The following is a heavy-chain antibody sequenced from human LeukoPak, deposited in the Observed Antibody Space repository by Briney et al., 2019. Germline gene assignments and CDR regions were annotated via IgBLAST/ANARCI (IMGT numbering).Heavy chain of an antibody. Sequence: GASVKVSCKASGDSTNTYGVAWVRQAPGQGLEWIGWVSPYSAYTKYADALQGRVTMTTDTSTTTSYMELRSLRSDDTAVYFCANVAKGRYFFYYMDAWGKGNTVTVS. V-gene: IGHV1-18*04. J-gene: IGHJ6*03. CDR3: ANVAKGRYFFYYMDA. CDR1: GDSTNTYG. CDR2: VSPYSAYT.